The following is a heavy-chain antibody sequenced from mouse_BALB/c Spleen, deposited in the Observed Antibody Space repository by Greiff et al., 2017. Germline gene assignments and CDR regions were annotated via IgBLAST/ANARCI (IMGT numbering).Heavy chain of an antibody. V-gene: IGHV7-1*02. Sequence: EVHLVESGGGLVQPGGSLRLSCATSGFTFSDFYMEWVRQPPGKRLEWIAASRNKANDYTTEYSASVKGRFIVSRDTSQSILYLQMNALRAEDNAIYYCARDALYYGFDYWGQGTTLTVSS. CDR3: ARDALYYGFDY. CDR2: SRNKANDYTT. J-gene: IGHJ2*01. D-gene: IGHD1-1*01. CDR1: GFTFSDFY.